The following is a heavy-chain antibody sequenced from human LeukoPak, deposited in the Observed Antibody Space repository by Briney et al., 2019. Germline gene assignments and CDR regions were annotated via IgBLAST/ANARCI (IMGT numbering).Heavy chain of an antibody. CDR1: GGSISSYY. D-gene: IGHD1-26*01. J-gene: IGHJ4*02. CDR3: ARAIEVGAMTPFDY. Sequence: SETLSLTCTVSGGSISSYYWSWIRQSPGKGLECIGYIHYTGSTYYNPSLKSRVTISVDTSKNQFSLKLTSVTAADTAVYYCARAIEVGAMTPFDYWGQGTLVTVSS. V-gene: IGHV4-59*08. CDR2: IHYTGST.